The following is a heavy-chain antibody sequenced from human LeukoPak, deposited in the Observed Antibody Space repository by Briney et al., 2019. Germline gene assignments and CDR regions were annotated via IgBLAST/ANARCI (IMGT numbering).Heavy chain of an antibody. V-gene: IGHV5-51*01. CDR2: IYPGDSET. J-gene: IGHJ4*02. CDR1: GYSFTSFW. CDR3: ARHYGANYLDY. D-gene: IGHD3-10*01. Sequence: GESLKISCKGSGYSFTSFWIGWVRQMPGKGLEWMGIIYPGDSETRYSPSFQGPVPISADKSFSTAYLQWSSLKASDTAMYYCARHYGANYLDYWGQGSPVTVSS.